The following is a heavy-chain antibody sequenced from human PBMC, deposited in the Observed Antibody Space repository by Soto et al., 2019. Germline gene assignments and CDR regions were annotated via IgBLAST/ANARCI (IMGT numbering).Heavy chain of an antibody. V-gene: IGHV3-13*01. CDR2: IGSAGDT. Sequence: EVQLVESGGGLVQPGGSLRLSCAASAFTLSNYDMHWVRQATGKGLEWVSAIGSAGDTYYPGSVKGRFTISRDTAKNSLYLQMNSLRAGDTAVYYCTLGSYSYGLDVWGQGTRVTVSS. CDR1: AFTLSNYD. J-gene: IGHJ6*02. CDR3: TLGSYSYGLDV. D-gene: IGHD1-26*01.